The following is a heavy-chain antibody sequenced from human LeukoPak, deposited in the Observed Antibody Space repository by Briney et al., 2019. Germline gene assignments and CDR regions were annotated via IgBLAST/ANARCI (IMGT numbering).Heavy chain of an antibody. V-gene: IGHV3-43*02. J-gene: IGHJ4*02. CDR2: ISGDGLTT. Sequence: PGGSLRLSCAASGFTFDRFAIHWVRQAPGKGLEWVSLISGDGLTTYYVDSVKGRFTMSRDNSKNSLYLQMKSLRTEDTALYYCGRDHVYGGADYWGQGTLVTVSS. D-gene: IGHD4-23*01. CDR1: GFTFDRFA. CDR3: GRDHVYGGADY.